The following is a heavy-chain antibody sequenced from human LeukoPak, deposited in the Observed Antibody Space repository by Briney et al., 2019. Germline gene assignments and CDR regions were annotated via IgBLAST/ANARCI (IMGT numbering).Heavy chain of an antibody. CDR2: ISAYNGNT. Sequence: ASVKVSCKASGYTFTSYGISWVRQAPGQGLEWMGWISAYNGNTNYAQKLQGRVTMTTDTSTSTAYMELRSLRSDDTAVYYCARTRDTPPLYYYDSSGHIDYWGQGTLVTVSS. J-gene: IGHJ4*02. CDR3: ARTRDTPPLYYYDSSGHIDY. D-gene: IGHD3-22*01. V-gene: IGHV1-18*01. CDR1: GYTFTSYG.